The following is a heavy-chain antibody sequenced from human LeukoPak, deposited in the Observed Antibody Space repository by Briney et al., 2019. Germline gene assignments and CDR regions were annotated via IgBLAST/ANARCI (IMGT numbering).Heavy chain of an antibody. CDR1: GGSISSGDYY. CDR2: IYYSGST. V-gene: IGHV4-30-4*08. CDR3: ARAPLTGDRSDWFDP. J-gene: IGHJ5*02. D-gene: IGHD7-27*01. Sequence: SETLSLTCTVSGGSISSGDYYWSWIRQPPGKGLEWMGYIYYSGSTYYNPSLKSRVTISVDTSKNQFSLKLSSVTAADTAVYYCARAPLTGDRSDWFDPWGQGTLVTVSS.